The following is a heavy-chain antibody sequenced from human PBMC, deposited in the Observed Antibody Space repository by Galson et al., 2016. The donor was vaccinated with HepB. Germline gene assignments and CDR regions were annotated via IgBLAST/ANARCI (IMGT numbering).Heavy chain of an antibody. V-gene: IGHV3-11*06. D-gene: IGHD6-13*01. Sequence: SLRLSCAASGSTFSDSYMSWIRQAPGKGLEWVSYISSSSSYTNYADSVKDRFTISRDNAKNSLYLQMSSLRVEDTAVYYCARKGAAAAGYALDVWGQGTTVTVSS. CDR3: ARKGAAAAGYALDV. J-gene: IGHJ6*02. CDR1: GSTFSDSY. CDR2: ISSSSSYT.